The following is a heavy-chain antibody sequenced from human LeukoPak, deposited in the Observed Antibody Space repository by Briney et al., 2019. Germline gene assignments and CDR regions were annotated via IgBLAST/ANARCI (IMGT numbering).Heavy chain of an antibody. D-gene: IGHD2-21*02. CDR3: ARDYCGGDCFPDY. Sequence: ASVKVSCKASGYTFTGYYVHWVRQAPGQGLERMGRINPNSGDTNYAQKFQGRVTMTRDTSISTAYMELSRLRSDDTAVYYCARDYCGGDCFPDYWGQGTLVTVSS. CDR2: INPNSGDT. V-gene: IGHV1-2*06. J-gene: IGHJ4*02. CDR1: GYTFTGYY.